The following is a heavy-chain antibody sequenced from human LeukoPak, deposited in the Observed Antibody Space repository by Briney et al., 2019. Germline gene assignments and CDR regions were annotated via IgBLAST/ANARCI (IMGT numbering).Heavy chain of an antibody. V-gene: IGHV1-2*02. D-gene: IGHD1-1*01. CDR1: GYTFTGFY. CDR2: INPSSGDT. Sequence: GASVKVSCKASGYTFTGFYIHWLRQAPGQGLEWMGWINPSSGDTNYALKFQARVTMTRDTSTAYMEMSRLRPDDTAVYFCARDHDVRHDEISFDPWGQGTLVSAYS. J-gene: IGHJ5*02. CDR3: ARDHDVRHDEISFDP.